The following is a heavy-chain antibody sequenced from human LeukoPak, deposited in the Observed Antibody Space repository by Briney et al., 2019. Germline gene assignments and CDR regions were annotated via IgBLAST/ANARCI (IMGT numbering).Heavy chain of an antibody. J-gene: IGHJ3*02. D-gene: IGHD4-17*01. CDR3: AKSDYGDFLDAFDI. Sequence: GGSLRLSCAASGFTFSNYGMHWVRQAPGKGLEWVAVISYDGSDKYYADSVKGRFTISRDISQNTLYLQMSSLRAEDTAIYYCAKSDYGDFLDAFDIWGQGTMVTVSS. CDR1: GFTFSNYG. V-gene: IGHV3-30*18. CDR2: ISYDGSDK.